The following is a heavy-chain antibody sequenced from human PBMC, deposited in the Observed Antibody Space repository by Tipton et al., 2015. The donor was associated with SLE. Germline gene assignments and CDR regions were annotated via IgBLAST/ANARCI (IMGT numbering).Heavy chain of an antibody. D-gene: IGHD5-18*01. Sequence: LRLSCTVSGASVRNHYWSWIRQSPGKGLEWIGYVYGTGNTDYNPSLESRVTLSVDTSKNQFSLRLTSVIAADTAVYYCARLHGYSYGLNWFDPWGQGTLISVSS. J-gene: IGHJ5*02. CDR2: VYGTGNT. V-gene: IGHV4-59*02. CDR1: GASVRNHY. CDR3: ARLHGYSYGLNWFDP.